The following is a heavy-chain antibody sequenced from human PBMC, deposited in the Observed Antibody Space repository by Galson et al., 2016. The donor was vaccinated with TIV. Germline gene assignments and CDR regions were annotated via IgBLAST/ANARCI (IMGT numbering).Heavy chain of an antibody. CDR2: IRPILDIT. CDR3: ATSLHDTTRSFDY. D-gene: IGHD1-26*01. V-gene: IGHV1-69*04. Sequence: SVKVSCKASGCTLTNYVIHWVRQAPGQGLEWIGRIRPILDITKYTHKFQGRVTITADKSTSTAYMELSSLRSEDTAIDYCATSLHDTTRSFDYWGPGTLVTVSS. J-gene: IGHJ4*02. CDR1: GCTLTNYV.